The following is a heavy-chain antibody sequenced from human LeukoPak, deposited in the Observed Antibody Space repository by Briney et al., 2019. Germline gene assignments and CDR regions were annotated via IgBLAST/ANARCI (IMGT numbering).Heavy chain of an antibody. Sequence: GGSLRLSCAASGFNVNENDLTWVRQAPGKGLEWISAIYSGGKTCYAASVQGRFTISRDNAKNTLYLQMNSLRAEDTAVYYCARRIAAAAAPYYFDYWGQGTLVTVSS. J-gene: IGHJ4*02. V-gene: IGHV3-53*01. CDR2: IYSGGKT. CDR3: ARRIAAAAAPYYFDY. CDR1: GFNVNEND. D-gene: IGHD6-13*01.